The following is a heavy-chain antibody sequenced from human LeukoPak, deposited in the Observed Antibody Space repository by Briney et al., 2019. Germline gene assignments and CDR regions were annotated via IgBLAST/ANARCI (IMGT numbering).Heavy chain of an antibody. CDR2: INHSGST. CDR1: GGSFSGYY. D-gene: IGHD4-17*01. CDR3: AREPTTVTMFDY. J-gene: IGHJ4*01. V-gene: IGHV4-34*01. Sequence: SETLSLTCAVYGGSFSGYYWSWIRQPPGKGLEWIGEINHSGSTNYNPSLKSRVTISVDTSKNQFSLKLSSVTAADTAVYYCAREPTTVTMFDYWGHGTLVTVSS.